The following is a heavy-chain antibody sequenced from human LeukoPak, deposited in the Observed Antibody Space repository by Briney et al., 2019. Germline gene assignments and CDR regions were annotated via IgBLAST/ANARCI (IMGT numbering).Heavy chain of an antibody. D-gene: IGHD3-10*01. CDR1: GYTFTGYY. V-gene: IGHV1-2*02. Sequence: ASVKVSCKASGYTFTGYYMHWVRQAPGQGLEWMGWINPNSGGTNYAQKFQGRVTMTRDTSISTAYMELSRLRSDDTAVYYCARDPYYGSGRRCGMDVWGQGTTVTVSS. J-gene: IGHJ6*02. CDR2: INPNSGGT. CDR3: ARDPYYGSGRRCGMDV.